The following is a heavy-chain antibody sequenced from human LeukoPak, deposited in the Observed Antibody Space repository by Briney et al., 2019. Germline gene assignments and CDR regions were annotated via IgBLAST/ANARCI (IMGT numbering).Heavy chain of an antibody. J-gene: IGHJ3*02. D-gene: IGHD2-2*01. CDR2: IIPIFGTA. V-gene: IGHV1-69*13. Sequence: ASVKVSCKASGGTFSSYAISWVRQAPGQGLEWMGGIIPIFGTANYAQKFQGRVTITADESTSTAYMELSSLRSEDTAVYYCASQYCSSTSCWRSDAFDIWGQGTMVTVSS. CDR3: ASQYCSSTSCWRSDAFDI. CDR1: GGTFSSYA.